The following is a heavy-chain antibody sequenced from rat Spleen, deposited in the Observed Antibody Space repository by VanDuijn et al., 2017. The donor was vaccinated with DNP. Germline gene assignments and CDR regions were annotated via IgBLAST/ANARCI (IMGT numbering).Heavy chain of an antibody. D-gene: IGHD1-9*01. J-gene: IGHJ2*01. V-gene: IGHV5-31*01. Sequence: EVQLVESGGGLVQPGRSLKLSCITSGFTFNNYWMNWIRQTPGKGLEWVASISTGGGNTYYRDSVKGRFTISRDNAKNTLYLQMDSLRSEDTATYYCAAPQGTTGIPTGYWGQGVMVTVSS. CDR1: GFTFNNYW. CDR2: ISTGGGNT. CDR3: AAPQGTTGIPTGY.